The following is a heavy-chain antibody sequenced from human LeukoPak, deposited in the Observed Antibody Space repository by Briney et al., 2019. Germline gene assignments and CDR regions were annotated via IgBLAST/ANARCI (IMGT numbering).Heavy chain of an antibody. CDR1: GFTFSSCA. V-gene: IGHV3-23*01. D-gene: IGHD3-22*01. CDR2: ISGSGGST. J-gene: IGHJ3*02. CDR3: ARDPRYYYDSSGRADAFDI. Sequence: GGSLRLSCAASGFTFSSCAMSWVRQAPGKGLEWVSAISGSGGSTYYADSVKGRFTISRDNSKNTLYLQMNSLRAEDTAVYYCARDPRYYYDSSGRADAFDIWGQGTMVTVSS.